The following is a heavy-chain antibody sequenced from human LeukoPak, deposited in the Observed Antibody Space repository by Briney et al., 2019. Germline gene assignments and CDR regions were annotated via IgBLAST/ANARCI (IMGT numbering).Heavy chain of an antibody. Sequence: PSETLSLTCAVYGGSFSGYYWSWIRQPPGKGLEWIGEINHSGSTNYNPSLKSRVTISVDTSKNQFSLKLSSVTAADTAVYYCASGNWNDVDYWGQGTLVTVSS. V-gene: IGHV4-34*01. CDR1: GGSFSGYY. CDR3: ASGNWNDVDY. J-gene: IGHJ4*02. CDR2: INHSGST. D-gene: IGHD1-1*01.